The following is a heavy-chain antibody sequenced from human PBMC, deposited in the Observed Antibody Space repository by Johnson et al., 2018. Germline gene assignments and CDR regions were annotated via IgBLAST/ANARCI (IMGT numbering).Heavy chain of an antibody. CDR1: GFSFSDYY. V-gene: IGHV3-11*01. J-gene: IGHJ6*03. Sequence: VQLVEAGGGLVKPRGTMRLPCAASGFSFSDYYMSWIRQAPGKGLEWVSYISSSGGTIYYADTVKGRLTLSRDNAKNSMFLQMNSLRAEDTAVYYWARLQQLAYYYMDVWGKGTTVTVSS. CDR2: ISSSGGTI. D-gene: IGHD6-13*01. CDR3: ARLQQLAYYYMDV.